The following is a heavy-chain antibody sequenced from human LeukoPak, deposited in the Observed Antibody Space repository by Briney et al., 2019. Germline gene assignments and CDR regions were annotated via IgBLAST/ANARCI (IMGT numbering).Heavy chain of an antibody. Sequence: SETLSLTCTVSGGSISSSSYYWGWIRQPPGKGLEWIGSIYYSGSTYYNPSLKSRVTISVDTSKNQFSLKLSSVPAADTAVYHCARTRYYYNSRSYGAPYYFDYWGQGTLVTVSS. D-gene: IGHD3-10*01. CDR1: GGSISSSSYY. J-gene: IGHJ4*02. CDR2: IYYSGST. CDR3: ARTRYYYNSRSYGAPYYFDY. V-gene: IGHV4-39*01.